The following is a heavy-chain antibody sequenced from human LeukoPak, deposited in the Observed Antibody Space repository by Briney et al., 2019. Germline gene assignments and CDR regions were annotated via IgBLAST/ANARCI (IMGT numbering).Heavy chain of an antibody. CDR3: AKSRSGSYDDAFDI. J-gene: IGHJ3*02. Sequence: GGSLRLSCAASGFTFNTYGMHWVRQAPGKGLAWVAVISYDGNNKYYADSVKGRFTISRDNSKNTLYLQMNSLRAEDTAVYHCAKSRSGSYDDAFDIWGQGTMVSVSS. D-gene: IGHD1-26*01. V-gene: IGHV3-30*18. CDR1: GFTFNTYG. CDR2: ISYDGNNK.